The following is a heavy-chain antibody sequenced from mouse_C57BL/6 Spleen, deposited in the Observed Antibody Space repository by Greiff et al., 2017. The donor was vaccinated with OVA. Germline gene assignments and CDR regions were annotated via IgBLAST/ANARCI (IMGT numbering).Heavy chain of an antibody. Sequence: EVKLMESGGGLVKPGGSLKLSCAASGFTFSSYAMSWVRQTPEKRLEWVATISDGGSYTYYPDNVKGRFTISRDNAKNNLYLQMSHLKSEDTAMYYCARDYSNYVFAYWGQGTLVTVSA. V-gene: IGHV5-4*01. CDR2: ISDGGSYT. D-gene: IGHD2-5*01. CDR1: GFTFSSYA. J-gene: IGHJ3*01. CDR3: ARDYSNYVFAY.